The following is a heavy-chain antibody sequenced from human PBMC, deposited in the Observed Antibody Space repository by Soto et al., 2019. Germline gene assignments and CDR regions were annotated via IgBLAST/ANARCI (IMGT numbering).Heavy chain of an antibody. D-gene: IGHD2-2*01. Sequence: SETLSLTCTVSGASISSGGYYWSWIRKHPGKGLEWIGYIYYSGSTYYNPSLKSRVTISVDTSKNQFSLKLSSMTAADTAVYYCAREDCSSTSCYLDYWGQGTLVTVSS. J-gene: IGHJ4*02. CDR2: IYYSGST. CDR1: GASISSGGYY. V-gene: IGHV4-31*03. CDR3: AREDCSSTSCYLDY.